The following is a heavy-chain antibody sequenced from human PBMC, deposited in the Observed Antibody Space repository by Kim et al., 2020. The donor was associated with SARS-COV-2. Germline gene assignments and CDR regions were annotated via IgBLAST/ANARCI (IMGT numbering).Heavy chain of an antibody. J-gene: IGHJ4*02. CDR2: ISGAGGNT. V-gene: IGHV3-23*01. CDR3: AKGKGYGILTGLDD. D-gene: IGHD3-9*01. CDR1: GFSFSRFA. Sequence: GGSLRLSCVGSGFSFSRFAMTWVRQAPGKGLEWVSGISGAGGNTHYPDSVKGRFTTSRDNAKNTVYLQMNTLRDEDTAIYYCAKGKGYGILTGLDDWGQG.